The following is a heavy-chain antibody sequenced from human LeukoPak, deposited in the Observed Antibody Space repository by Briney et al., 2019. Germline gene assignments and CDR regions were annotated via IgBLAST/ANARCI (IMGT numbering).Heavy chain of an antibody. V-gene: IGHV3-9*01. CDR3: AKGYSKDYDY. D-gene: IGHD1-1*01. Sequence: PGRSLRLSCAASGCTFDDYAMHWVRQAPGKGLEWVSGISWNSGSIGYADSVKGRFTISRDNAKNSLYLQMNSLRAEDTALYYCAKGYSKDYDYWGQGTLVTVSS. J-gene: IGHJ4*02. CDR2: ISWNSGSI. CDR1: GCTFDDYA.